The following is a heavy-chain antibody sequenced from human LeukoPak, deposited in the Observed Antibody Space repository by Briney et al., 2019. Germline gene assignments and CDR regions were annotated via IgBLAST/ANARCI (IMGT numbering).Heavy chain of an antibody. J-gene: IGHJ5*02. CDR2: INPNSGGT. CDR1: GYTFTGYY. CDR3: ARVTGGRYCSTTSCYMRGWFDP. Sequence: GASVKVSCKASGYTFTGYYMHWVRQAPGQGLEWMGWINPNSGGTNYAQKFQGRVTMTRDTSIGTAYMELSRLRSDDTAVYYCARVTGGRYCSTTSCYMRGWFDPWGQGTLVTVSS. V-gene: IGHV1-2*02. D-gene: IGHD2-2*02.